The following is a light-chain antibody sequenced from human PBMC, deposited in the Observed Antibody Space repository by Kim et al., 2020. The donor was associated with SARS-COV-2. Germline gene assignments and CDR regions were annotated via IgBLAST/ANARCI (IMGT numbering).Light chain of an antibody. Sequence: SNKLAWYQQKPGQTPRLLINGASTRASGVPDTFSGSGSGTDFTLSISRLEPDDFAVYYCHQYETLPFTFGQGTKVDIK. CDR2: GAS. CDR1: SNK. J-gene: IGKJ2*01. CDR3: HQYETLPFT. V-gene: IGKV3-20*01.